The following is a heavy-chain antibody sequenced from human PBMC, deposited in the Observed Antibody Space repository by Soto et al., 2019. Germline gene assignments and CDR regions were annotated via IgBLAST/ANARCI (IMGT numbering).Heavy chain of an antibody. D-gene: IGHD2-2*01. Sequence: ASVEVCGEASGYTFTGYYIHWVRQAPGQGLEWMGWINPNSGGTNYAQKFQGRVTMTRDTSISTAYMELSRLRSDDTAVYYCARTRSYAGAGAKGFDPWGQGTLVTVSS. J-gene: IGHJ5*02. CDR3: ARTRSYAGAGAKGFDP. V-gene: IGHV1-2*02. CDR1: GYTFTGYY. CDR2: INPNSGGT.